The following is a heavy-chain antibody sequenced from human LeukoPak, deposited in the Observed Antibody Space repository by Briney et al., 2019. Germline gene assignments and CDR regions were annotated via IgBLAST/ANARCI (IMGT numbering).Heavy chain of an antibody. V-gene: IGHV4-30-4*01. J-gene: IGHJ5*02. CDR3: ARPYYYDSKIDP. CDR2: MYYSGSA. CDR1: GVSISSGDYY. Sequence: SQTLSLTCTVSGVSISSGDYYWSWIRQPPGKGLEWVGYMYYSGSAYYNPSLKSRATISVDTSKNQFSLKLSSVTAADTAVYFCARPYYYDSKIDPWGQGTLVTVSS. D-gene: IGHD3-22*01.